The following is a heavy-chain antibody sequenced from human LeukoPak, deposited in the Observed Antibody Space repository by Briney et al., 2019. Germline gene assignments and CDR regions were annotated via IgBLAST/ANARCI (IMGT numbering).Heavy chain of an antibody. Sequence: GGSLRLSCEASGVRVSDSYMSWVRQAPGKGLGWVSIVYSDGITHYADSVKGRFTISRDDSRNTLHLQMNSLGAEDTALYYCTRDSTTFRFGHWGQGTLVTVSS. J-gene: IGHJ4*02. CDR2: VYSDGIT. CDR3: TRDSTTFRFGH. CDR1: GVRVSDSY. V-gene: IGHV3-53*01. D-gene: IGHD4-11*01.